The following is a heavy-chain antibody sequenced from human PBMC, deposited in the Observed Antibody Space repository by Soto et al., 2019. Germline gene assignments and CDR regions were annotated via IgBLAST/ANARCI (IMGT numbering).Heavy chain of an antibody. J-gene: IGHJ6*02. CDR2: INPNSGGT. Sequence: ASVKVSCKASGYTFTDYYMHWVRQAPGQGLEWMGWINPNSGGTNYAQKFQGWVTMTRDTSISTAYMELSRLRSDDTAVYYCARVRFGELSASYYYGMDVWGQGTTVTVSS. V-gene: IGHV1-2*04. CDR3: ARVRFGELSASYYYGMDV. CDR1: GYTFTDYY. D-gene: IGHD3-10*01.